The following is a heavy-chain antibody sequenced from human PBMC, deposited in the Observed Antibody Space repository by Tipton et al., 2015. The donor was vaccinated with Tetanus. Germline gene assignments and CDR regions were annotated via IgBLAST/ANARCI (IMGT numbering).Heavy chain of an antibody. CDR2: INPNSGGT. CDR1: GYTFTGYY. J-gene: IGHJ6*02. V-gene: IGHV1-2*06. D-gene: IGHD3-3*01. CDR3: AVGITIFGVGYYYYGMDV. Sequence: QSGAEVKKPGASVKVSCKASGYTFTGYYMHWVRQAPGQGLEWMGRINPNSGGTNYAQKFQGRVTMTRDTSISTAYMELSRLRSDDTAVYYCAVGITIFGVGYYYYGMDVWGQGTTVTVSS.